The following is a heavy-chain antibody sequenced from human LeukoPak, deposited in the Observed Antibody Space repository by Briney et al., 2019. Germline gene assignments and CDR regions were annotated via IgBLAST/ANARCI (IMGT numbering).Heavy chain of an antibody. CDR2: ISTSSSYI. CDR3: ARGTMFPYYFDY. Sequence: PGGSLRLSCAVSGFTFSRYSMNWVRQAPGKGLEWVSFISTSSSYIYYADSLKGRFTISGDNAKNSLYLQMNSLRAEDTAVYYCARGTMFPYYFDYWGQGTLVTVSS. D-gene: IGHD3-10*02. J-gene: IGHJ4*02. V-gene: IGHV3-21*01. CDR1: GFTFSRYS.